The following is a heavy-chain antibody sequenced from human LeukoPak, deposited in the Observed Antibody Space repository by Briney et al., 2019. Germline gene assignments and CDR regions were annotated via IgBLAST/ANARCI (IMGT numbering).Heavy chain of an antibody. CDR3: ARGLFVVVPAAIVSDLDY. CDR2: IWYDGSNK. Sequence: GGSLRLSCVVSGFTFNRCWMNWVRQAPGKGLEWVAVIWYDGSNKYYADSVKGRFTISRDNSKNTLYLRMNSLRAEDTAVYYCARGLFVVVPAAIVSDLDYWGQGALVTVSS. J-gene: IGHJ4*02. CDR1: GFTFNRCW. D-gene: IGHD2-2*01. V-gene: IGHV3-33*07.